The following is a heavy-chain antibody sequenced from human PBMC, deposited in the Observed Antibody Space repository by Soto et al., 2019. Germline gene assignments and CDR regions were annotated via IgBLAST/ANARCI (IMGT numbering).Heavy chain of an antibody. CDR2: INPMSRTA. J-gene: IGHJ4*02. Sequence: VQLVQSGAEVKKPGSSVKVSCKASGDTSTTYVTSWVRQAPGQGPEWIGGINPMSRTAKYSEKYNGRVTITADEATRTAYLDLTSLRFEDTAVYFCARGTYCGSNCFFAREYWGQGTLVTVSP. D-gene: IGHD2-21*01. CDR3: ARGTYCGSNCFFAREY. V-gene: IGHV1-69*01. CDR1: GDTSTTYV.